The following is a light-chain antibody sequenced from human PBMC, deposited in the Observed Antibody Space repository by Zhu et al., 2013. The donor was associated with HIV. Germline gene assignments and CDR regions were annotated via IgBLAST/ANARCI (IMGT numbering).Light chain of an antibody. CDR2: ATS. Sequence: IRMTQSPSSFSASIGDRVTITCRASQGIGNYLAWYQQRPGKPPKLLISATSTLQSGVPSRFSGSGSGTGFTLTISSLQAEDVATYYCQKYNSVPLTFGPGTRVEIK. J-gene: IGKJ3*01. CDR3: QKYNSVPLT. CDR1: QGIGNY. V-gene: IGKV1-27*01.